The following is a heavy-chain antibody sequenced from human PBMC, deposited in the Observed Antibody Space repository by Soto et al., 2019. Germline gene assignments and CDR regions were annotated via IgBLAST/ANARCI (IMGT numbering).Heavy chain of an antibody. CDR2: IIPIFGTA. D-gene: IGHD3-22*01. Sequence: GPSVKVSCKASGGTFSSYAISWVRQAPGQGLEWMGGIIPIFGTANYAQKFQGRVTITADESTSTAYMELSSLRSEDTAVYYCARDRGYDSSGYYPRRPRSHYYYYGMDVWGQGTTVTVSS. CDR3: ARDRGYDSSGYYPRRPRSHYYYYGMDV. CDR1: GGTFSSYA. J-gene: IGHJ6*02. V-gene: IGHV1-69*13.